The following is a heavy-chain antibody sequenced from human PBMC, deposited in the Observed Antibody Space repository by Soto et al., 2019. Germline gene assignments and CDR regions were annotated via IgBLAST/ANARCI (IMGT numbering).Heavy chain of an antibody. CDR3: ARDRYAAAVATYLDY. CDR2: ISYDGSDK. J-gene: IGHJ4*02. Sequence: GALRLSCAASGFTFRLNSIHWVRQAPGKGLEWVAVISYDGSDKFYADSVKGRFTISRDNSRNTLYLQMSSLKSADTAVYYCARDRYAAAVATYLDYWGQGALVTVSS. D-gene: IGHD2-2*01. CDR1: GFTFRLNS. V-gene: IGHV3-30*15.